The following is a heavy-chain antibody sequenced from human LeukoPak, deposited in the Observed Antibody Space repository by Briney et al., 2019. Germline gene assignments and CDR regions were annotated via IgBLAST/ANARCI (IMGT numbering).Heavy chain of an antibody. CDR3: AQDVPIERVPGFGPGY. J-gene: IGHJ4*02. Sequence: GGSLRLSCAASGFTFSSYSMNWVRRAPGKGLEWVSYIGSQSTTTNYADSVKGRFTISRDNSKNTVYLQMNSLTTEDTAVYFCAQDVPIERVPGFGPGYWGQGTLVTVSS. D-gene: IGHD3-16*01. CDR1: GFTFSSYS. V-gene: IGHV3-48*01. CDR2: IGSQSTTT.